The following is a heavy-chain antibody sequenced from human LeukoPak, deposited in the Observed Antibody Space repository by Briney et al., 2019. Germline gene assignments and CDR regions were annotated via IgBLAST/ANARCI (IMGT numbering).Heavy chain of an antibody. CDR2: IYYSGST. V-gene: IGHV4-39*07. CDR1: GGSISSSSYY. Sequence: SETLSLTCTVSGGSISSSSYYWGWVRQPPGKGLEWIGSIYYSGSTYYNPSLKSRVTISVDTSKIQFSLELSSVTAADTAVYYCARVGGGCDCSSTSCCYYSGMDVWRQATTVTVSS. CDR3: ARVGGGCDCSSTSCCYYSGMDV. J-gene: IGHJ6*02. D-gene: IGHD2-2*01.